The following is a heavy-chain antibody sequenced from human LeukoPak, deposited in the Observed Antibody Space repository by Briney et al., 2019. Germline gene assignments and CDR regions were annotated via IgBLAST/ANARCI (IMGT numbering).Heavy chain of an antibody. J-gene: IGHJ5*02. V-gene: IGHV4-59*01. Sequence: SETLSLTCTVSGGSMNNYYWSWIRQAPGKGLEWIGYISDSGSTNYNPSLRSRVTISVDASKNQFSLKLSSVTAADTALYYCARYDYGDCWFDPWGQGTLVTVSS. CDR1: GGSMNNYY. D-gene: IGHD4-17*01. CDR3: ARYDYGDCWFDP. CDR2: ISDSGST.